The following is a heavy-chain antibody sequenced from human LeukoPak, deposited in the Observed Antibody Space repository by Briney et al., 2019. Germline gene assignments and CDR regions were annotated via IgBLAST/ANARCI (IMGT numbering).Heavy chain of an antibody. CDR3: AVPIQLWQRRHDY. V-gene: IGHV1-46*01. CDR1: GYTFTSYY. D-gene: IGHD5-18*01. Sequence: ASVKVSCKASGYTFTSYYMHWVRQAPGQGLEWMGIINPSGGSTSYAQKFQGRVTMTRDTSTSTVYMELSSLRSEDTAAYYCAVPIQLWQRRHDYWGQGTLVTVSS. J-gene: IGHJ4*02. CDR2: INPSGGST.